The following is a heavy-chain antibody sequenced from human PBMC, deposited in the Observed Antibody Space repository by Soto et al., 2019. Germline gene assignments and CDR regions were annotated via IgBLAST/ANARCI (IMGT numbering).Heavy chain of an antibody. CDR2: IIPIFGTA. D-gene: IGHD3-10*01. V-gene: IGHV1-69*01. CDR3: ARDRPRPDVPNYGSGSYSQPYGMDV. CDR1: GGTFSSYA. Sequence: QVQLVQSGAEVKKPGSSVKVSCKASGGTFSSYAISWVRQAPGQGLEWMGGIIPIFGTANYAQKFQGRVTITADESTSTAYMELSSLRSEDTAVYYCARDRPRPDVPNYGSGSYSQPYGMDVWGQGTTVTVSS. J-gene: IGHJ6*02.